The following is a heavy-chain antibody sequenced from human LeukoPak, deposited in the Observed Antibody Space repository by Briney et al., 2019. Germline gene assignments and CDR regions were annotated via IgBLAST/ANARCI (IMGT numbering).Heavy chain of an antibody. CDR2: IYSGDTT. Sequence: PGGSLRLSCAASGFTVSSNYMTWVRQAPGKGLEWVSVIYSGDTTYYADSVKGRFTISRHNSKNTLYLQMNSLRTEDTAVYYCARGDSMDVWGQGTTVTVSS. V-gene: IGHV3-53*04. CDR1: GFTVSSNY. CDR3: ARGDSMDV. J-gene: IGHJ6*02.